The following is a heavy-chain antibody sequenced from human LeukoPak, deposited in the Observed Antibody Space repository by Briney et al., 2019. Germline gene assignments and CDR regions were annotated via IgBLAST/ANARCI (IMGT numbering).Heavy chain of an antibody. CDR3: ASRSGKPGNTPWCFDY. CDR1: GFTFTNYW. D-gene: IGHD1-7*01. CDR2: IRQDGSET. V-gene: IGHV3-7*01. Sequence: GGSLRLSCAASGFTFTNYWMTWVRQAPGKGPEWVANIRQDGSETNYVDSVRGRFTIARDNTKNSLYLQMTSLRGEDTAVYYCASRSGKPGNTPWCFDYWGQGALVTVSS. J-gene: IGHJ4*02.